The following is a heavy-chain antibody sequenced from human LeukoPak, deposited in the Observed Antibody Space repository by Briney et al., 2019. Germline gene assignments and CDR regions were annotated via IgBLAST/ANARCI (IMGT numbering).Heavy chain of an antibody. CDR2: VYYSGST. V-gene: IGHV4-59*01. Sequence: SETLSLTCTVSGGSISPYYWSWIRQPPGNGLEWIGYVYYSGSTDYNPSLKSRVTISLDTSKNQFCLKLSSVTAADTAVYYCATGRYYYGSEYWGQGTLFTVSS. J-gene: IGHJ4*02. CDR1: GGSISPYY. CDR3: ATGRYYYGSEY. D-gene: IGHD3-10*01.